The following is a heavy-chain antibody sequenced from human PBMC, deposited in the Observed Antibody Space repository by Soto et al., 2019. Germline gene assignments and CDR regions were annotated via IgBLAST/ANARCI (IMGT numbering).Heavy chain of an antibody. Sequence: QVQLVESGGGVVQPGRSLRLSCAASGFTFSSYGMHWVRQAPGKGLEWVAVIWYDGSNKYYADSVKGRFTISRDNSKNTLYLQKNSLRAEDTAVYYCARDLGSGSSYGMDVWGQGTTVTVSS. V-gene: IGHV3-33*01. CDR2: IWYDGSNK. D-gene: IGHD3-10*01. CDR3: ARDLGSGSSYGMDV. J-gene: IGHJ6*02. CDR1: GFTFSSYG.